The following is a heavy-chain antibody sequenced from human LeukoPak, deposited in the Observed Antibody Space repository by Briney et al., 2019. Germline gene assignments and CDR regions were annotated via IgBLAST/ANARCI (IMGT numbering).Heavy chain of an antibody. CDR3: ARDPNHYYDSSGYYGDY. CDR1: GYSFTSYA. CDR2: INTDTGNP. D-gene: IGHD3-22*01. J-gene: IGHJ4*02. Sequence: ASVKVSCKASGYSFTSYAVHWVRQAPGQGLEWMGWINTDTGNPTYAQGFTGRFVFSLDTSVSTAYLQISSLKAEDTAVYYCARDPNHYYDSSGYYGDYWGQGTLVTVSS. V-gene: IGHV7-4-1*02.